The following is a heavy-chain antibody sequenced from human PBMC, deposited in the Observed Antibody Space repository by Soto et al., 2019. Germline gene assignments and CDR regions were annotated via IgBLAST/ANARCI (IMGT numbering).Heavy chain of an antibody. CDR2: IKHDGSEE. Sequence: EEPLVESGGGLVQPGGSLRLSCGASRLTFSGYWMSWVRQAPGKGLEWVANIKHDGSEEHYVDSVKGRFTISRDDAKNSVYVQMNSLRADDTAVYHCVRDWDVWGKGTTVTVSS. CDR3: VRDWDV. J-gene: IGHJ6*04. CDR1: RLTFSGYW. V-gene: IGHV3-7*01.